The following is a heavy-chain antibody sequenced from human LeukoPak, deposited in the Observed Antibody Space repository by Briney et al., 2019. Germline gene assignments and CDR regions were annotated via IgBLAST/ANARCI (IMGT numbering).Heavy chain of an antibody. CDR1: GGSFSGYY. D-gene: IGHD2-2*01. CDR2: INHSGST. Sequence: SETLSLTCAVYGGSFSGYYWSWIRQPPGKGLEWIGEINHSGSTNYNPSLKSRVTISVDTSKNQFSLKLSSVTAADTAVYYCAKCGSTSCYFDYWGQGTLVTVSS. CDR3: AKCGSTSCYFDY. J-gene: IGHJ4*02. V-gene: IGHV4-34*01.